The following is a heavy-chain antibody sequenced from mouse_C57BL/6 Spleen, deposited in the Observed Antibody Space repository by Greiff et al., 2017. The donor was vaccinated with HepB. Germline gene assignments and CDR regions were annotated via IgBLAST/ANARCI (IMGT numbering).Heavy chain of an antibody. V-gene: IGHV1-81*01. Sequence: QVQLKESGAELARPGASVKLSCKASGYTFTSYGISWVKQRPGQGLEWIGEIYPRSGNTYYNEKFKGKATLTADKSSSTAYMELRSLTAEDSAVYCGAKGAYYGPYYFDYWGQGTTLTVSS. D-gene: IGHD1-1*01. J-gene: IGHJ2*01. CDR1: GYTFTSYG. CDR3: AKGAYYGPYYFDY. CDR2: IYPRSGNT.